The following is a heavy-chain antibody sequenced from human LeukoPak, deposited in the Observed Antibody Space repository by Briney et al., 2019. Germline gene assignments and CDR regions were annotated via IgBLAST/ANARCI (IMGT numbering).Heavy chain of an antibody. CDR2: IWYDGSNK. J-gene: IGHJ5*02. D-gene: IGHD6-13*01. V-gene: IGHV3-33*01. CDR3: ARAAAGTGNWFDP. CDR1: GFTFSSYG. Sequence: GRSLRLSCAASGFTFSSYGMHWVRQAPGKGLEWVAVIWYDGSNKYYADSVKGRFTISRDNSKNTLYLQMNSLRAEDTAVYYCARAAAGTGNWFDPWGQGTLVTVSS.